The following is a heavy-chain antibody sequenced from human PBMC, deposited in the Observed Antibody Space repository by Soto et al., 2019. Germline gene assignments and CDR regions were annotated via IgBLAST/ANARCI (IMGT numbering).Heavy chain of an antibody. V-gene: IGHV4-34*01. Sequence: PSETLSLTCAVYCGSFSGYYWSWIRQPPGKGLEWIGEINHSGSTNYNPSLKSRVTISVDTSKNQFSLKLSSVTAADTAVYYCSIGGPVGRRFIAAAGMEDYLDYWGQGTLVT. J-gene: IGHJ4*02. CDR1: CGSFSGYY. CDR2: INHSGST. CDR3: SIGGPVGRRFIAAAGMEDYLDY. D-gene: IGHD6-13*01.